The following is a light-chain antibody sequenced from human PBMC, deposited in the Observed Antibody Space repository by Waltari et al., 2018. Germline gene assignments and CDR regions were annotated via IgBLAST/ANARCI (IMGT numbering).Light chain of an antibody. CDR1: QSISTW. Sequence: IQMTQSPSLLSASVRDRVPITCRASQSISTWLAWYQQKPGKVPKLLIFGASILHRGVSSRFSGSGSETDFTLTISSLQAEDFATYYCQQGSTFPFTFGPGTTLDLK. CDR3: QQGSTFPFT. V-gene: IGKV1-12*01. CDR2: GAS. J-gene: IGKJ3*01.